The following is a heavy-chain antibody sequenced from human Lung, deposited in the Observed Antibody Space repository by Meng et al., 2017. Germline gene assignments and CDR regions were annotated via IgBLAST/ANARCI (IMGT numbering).Heavy chain of an antibody. CDR2: ISSTGDST. D-gene: IGHD5-18*01. CDR3: AKEAAMAS. Sequence: EVHLMESGGGLVQPGGSLRLSCAASGFTFTAFSMTWVRQAPGKGLEWVSTISSTGDSTFYPDSVKGRFIVSRDNSKNTLYLQMNSLRAEDTAIYYCAKEAAMASWGQGTLVTVSS. CDR1: GFTFTAFS. V-gene: IGHV3-23*01. J-gene: IGHJ5*02.